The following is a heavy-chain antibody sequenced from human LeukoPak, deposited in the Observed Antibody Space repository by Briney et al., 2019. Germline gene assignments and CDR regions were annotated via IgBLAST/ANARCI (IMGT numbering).Heavy chain of an antibody. J-gene: IGHJ3*02. CDR1: GGSISSGDYY. CDR2: IYYSGST. D-gene: IGHD2-15*01. CDR3: ARSPPNGRDAFDI. Sequence: SETLSLTCTVSGGSISSGDYYWSWIRQPPGKGLEWIGYIYYSGSTYYNPSLKSRVTISVDTSKNQFSLKLSSVTAADTAVYYCARSPPNGRDAFDIWGQGTMVTVSS. V-gene: IGHV4-30-4*01.